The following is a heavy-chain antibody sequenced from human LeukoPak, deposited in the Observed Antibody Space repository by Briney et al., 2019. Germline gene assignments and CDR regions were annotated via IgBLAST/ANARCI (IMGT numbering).Heavy chain of an antibody. D-gene: IGHD4-17*01. CDR3: ARDPTVTTKGYYYGMDV. CDR1: GYTFTSYG. V-gene: IGHV1-18*01. J-gene: IGHJ6*02. CDR2: ISAYNGNT. Sequence: ASVKVSCKASGYTFTSYGISWVRQAPRQGLEWMGWISAYNGNTNYAQKLQGRVTMTTDTSTSTAYMELRSLRSDDTAVYYCARDPTVTTKGYYYGMDVWGQGTTVTVSS.